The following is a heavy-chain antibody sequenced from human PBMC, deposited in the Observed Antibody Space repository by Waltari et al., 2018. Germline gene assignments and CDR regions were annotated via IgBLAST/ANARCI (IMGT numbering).Heavy chain of an antibody. D-gene: IGHD2-2*01. CDR3: ASLYCSSTSCQYYYYYGMDV. J-gene: IGHJ6*02. Sequence: QVQLVESGGGVVQPGRSLRLSCAASGFTFSSYAMHWVRPAPGKGLEWVAVISYDGSNKYYADSVKGRFTISRDNSKNTLYLQMNSLRAEDTAVYYCASLYCSSTSCQYYYYYGMDVWGQGTTVTVSS. V-gene: IGHV3-30-3*01. CDR1: GFTFSSYA. CDR2: ISYDGSNK.